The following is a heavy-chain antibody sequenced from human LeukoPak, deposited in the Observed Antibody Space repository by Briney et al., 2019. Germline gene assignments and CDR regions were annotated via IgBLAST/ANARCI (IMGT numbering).Heavy chain of an antibody. Sequence: GASVKVSCEASGYTFSSYGFNWVRQAPGQGLEWMGWISAYNGDTNYAQKFQGRVTMTTDTSTSTAYMELRSLRSDDTAVYYCARDMARGVDYWGREPWSPSPQ. J-gene: IGHJ4*02. CDR2: ISAYNGDT. CDR3: ARDMARGVDY. CDR1: GYTFSSYG. D-gene: IGHD3-10*01. V-gene: IGHV1-18*04.